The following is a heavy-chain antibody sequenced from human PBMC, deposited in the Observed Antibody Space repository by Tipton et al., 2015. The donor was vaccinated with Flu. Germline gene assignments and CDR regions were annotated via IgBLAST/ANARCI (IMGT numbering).Heavy chain of an antibody. D-gene: IGHD5-12*01. V-gene: IGHV4-34*01. CDR1: GGSFSEYN. CDR2: IRPSGST. J-gene: IGHJ5*02. CDR3: ARAWRGGSNVDVVAAKGWFDP. Sequence: TLSLTCAVYGGSFSEYNWGWVRQSPGTGLEWIGEIRPSGSTNYSPSLKSRVTMSEDTSKNQFSLRLNSVTAAGTAVYYCARAWRGGSNVDVVAAKGWFDPWGQGTLVTVSS.